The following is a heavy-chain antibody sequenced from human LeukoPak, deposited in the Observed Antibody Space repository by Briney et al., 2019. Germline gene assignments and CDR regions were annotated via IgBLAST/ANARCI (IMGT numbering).Heavy chain of an antibody. J-gene: IGHJ3*02. V-gene: IGHV3-23*01. CDR3: AKRATRSGTPDAFHI. D-gene: IGHD1-26*01. Sequence: PGGSLRLSCAASGFNFNSYAMSWVRQAPGKGLEWVSAISVSGGSTFYADSVKGRFTISRDNSKNTLYLQMNSLRAEDTAVYYCAKRATRSGTPDAFHIWGQGTMVTVSS. CDR1: GFNFNSYA. CDR2: ISVSGGST.